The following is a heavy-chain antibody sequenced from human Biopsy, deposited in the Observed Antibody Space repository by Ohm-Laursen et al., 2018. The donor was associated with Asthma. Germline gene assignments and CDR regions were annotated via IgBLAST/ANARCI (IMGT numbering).Heavy chain of an antibody. D-gene: IGHD1-20*01. V-gene: IGHV4-34*01. Sequence: PSDTLSLTCTVYGGYLTGHYWNWIRRPPGKGLEWIGEIDQSGYTNYNPSLKSRVTISADTSKNQFHLNLSSVTAADTAVYFCARAAITGIRGWFDPWGQGTQVTVSS. CDR3: ARAAITGIRGWFDP. J-gene: IGHJ5*02. CDR2: IDQSGYT. CDR1: GGYLTGHY.